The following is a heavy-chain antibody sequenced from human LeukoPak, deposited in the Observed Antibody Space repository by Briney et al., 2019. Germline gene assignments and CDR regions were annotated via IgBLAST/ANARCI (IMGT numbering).Heavy chain of an antibody. CDR1: GGSISSSSYY. V-gene: IGHV4-39*01. CDR3: AYDSSGYYYY. Sequence: SETLSLTCTVSGGSISSSSYYWGWIRQPPGKGLEWIGSIYYSGSTYYNPSLKRRVTISVDTSKNQFSLKLSSVTAADTAVYYCAYDSSGYYYYWGQGTLVTVSS. D-gene: IGHD3-22*01. CDR2: IYYSGST. J-gene: IGHJ4*02.